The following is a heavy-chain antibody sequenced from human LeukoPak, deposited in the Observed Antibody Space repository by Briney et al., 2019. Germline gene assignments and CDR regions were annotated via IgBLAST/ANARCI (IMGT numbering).Heavy chain of an antibody. CDR3: AKVHTSSHAFRYFDL. CDR1: GFTFGDYA. V-gene: IGHV3-9*01. D-gene: IGHD6-13*01. J-gene: IGHJ2*01. Sequence: GGSLRLSCAVSGFTFGDYAMHWVRQAPGKGLEWVSGISWNSGSIDYADSVKGRVTISRDNAKNSLYLQMNGLRPEDTAFYYCAKVHTSSHAFRYFDLWGRGTLVAVSS. CDR2: ISWNSGSI.